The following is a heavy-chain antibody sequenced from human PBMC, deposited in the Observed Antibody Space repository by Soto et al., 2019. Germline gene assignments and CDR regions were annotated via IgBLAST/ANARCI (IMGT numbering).Heavy chain of an antibody. D-gene: IGHD3-10*01. CDR3: AKDPYYYGWGSYYGRFDY. CDR1: GFTFSSYA. CDR2: ISGSGGST. J-gene: IGHJ4*02. V-gene: IGHV3-23*01. Sequence: GGSLRLSCAASGFTFSSYAMSWVRQAPGKGLEWVSAISGSGGSTYYADSVKGRFTISRDNSKNTLYLQMNSLRAEDTAVYYCAKDPYYYGWGSYYGRFDYWGQGTMVTVSS.